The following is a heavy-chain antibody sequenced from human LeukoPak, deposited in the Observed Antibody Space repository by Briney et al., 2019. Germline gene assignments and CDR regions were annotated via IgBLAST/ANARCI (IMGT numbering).Heavy chain of an antibody. CDR1: GGSISSSSYY. Sequence: SETLSLTCTVPGGSISSSSYYWGWIRQPPGKGLEWIGSIYYSGSTYCNPSLKSRVTISVDTSKNQFSLKLSSVTAADTAVYYCASVVGATLYYYYYYMDAWGKGTTVTVSS. D-gene: IGHD1-26*01. V-gene: IGHV4-39*01. CDR3: ASVVGATLYYYYYYMDA. J-gene: IGHJ6*03. CDR2: IYYSGST.